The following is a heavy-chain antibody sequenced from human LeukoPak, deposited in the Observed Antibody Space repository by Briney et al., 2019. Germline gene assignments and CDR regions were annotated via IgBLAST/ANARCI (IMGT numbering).Heavy chain of an antibody. CDR2: ISGSGGST. CDR1: GGSISSSAYH. CDR3: ARDRGRYYMDV. V-gene: IGHV3-23*01. J-gene: IGHJ6*03. D-gene: IGHD6-25*01. Sequence: PSETLYLTCSVSGGSISSSAYHWGWIRQPPGKGLEWVSAISGSGGSTYYADSVKGRFTISRENAKNSLYLQMNSLRAGDTAVYYCARDRGRYYMDVWGKGTTVTISS.